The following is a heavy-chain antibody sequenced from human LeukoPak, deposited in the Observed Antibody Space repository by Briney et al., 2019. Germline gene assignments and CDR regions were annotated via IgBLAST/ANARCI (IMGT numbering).Heavy chain of an antibody. CDR2: IIGSDANT. CDR1: GFTFSKYA. D-gene: IGHD3-22*01. J-gene: IGHJ4*02. V-gene: IGHV3-23*01. CDR3: AKALTSYYDSSGYDY. Sequence: GGSLRLSCAASGFTFSKYAMSWVRQAPGKGLEWVSGIIGSDANTYYADSVEGRFTISRDNSKNTLYLPMNSLRAEDTAVYSCAKALTSYYDSSGYDYWGQGTLVTVSS.